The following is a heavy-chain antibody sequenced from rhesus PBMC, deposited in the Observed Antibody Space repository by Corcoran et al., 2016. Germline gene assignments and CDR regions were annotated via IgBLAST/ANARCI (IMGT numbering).Heavy chain of an antibody. J-gene: IGHJ4*01. V-gene: IGHV1-198*02. D-gene: IGHD3-9*01. CDR2: IIPLVGKT. CDR1: GFTFGSYA. Sequence: QVQLVQSGAEVKKPGASVKVSCKASGFTFGSYAINWVRQAPGQGLEWMGVIIPLVGKTNYAEKFQGRVTITAETSTSTAYMELSSLRSEDTAVYYCARGEDDYGYYYSDWGQGVLVTVSS. CDR3: ARGEDDYGYYYSD.